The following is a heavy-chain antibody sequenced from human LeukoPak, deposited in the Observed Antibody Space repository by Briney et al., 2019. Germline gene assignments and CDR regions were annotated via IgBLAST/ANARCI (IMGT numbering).Heavy chain of an antibody. CDR2: IFHTGST. Sequence: SETLSLTCTVSGDSISSGNYWGWIRQPPGKGLEWIGSIFHTGSTYFNLSLKSRVTISVDTSKNQFSLRLSSVTAADTAVYYCARDAGHQLSRRNYYAMDVWGQGTTVTVSS. CDR1: GDSISSGNY. V-gene: IGHV4-38-2*02. D-gene: IGHD2-2*01. CDR3: ARDAGHQLSRRNYYAMDV. J-gene: IGHJ6*02.